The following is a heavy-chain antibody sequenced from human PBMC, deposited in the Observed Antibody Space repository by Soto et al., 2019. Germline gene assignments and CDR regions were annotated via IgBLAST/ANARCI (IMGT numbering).Heavy chain of an antibody. CDR1: GCSISSVNYY. V-gene: IGHV4-39*01. Sequence: SETLSLTCTVSGCSISSVNYYWGWIRQPPGKGLEWIGSIYYSGSTYYNPSLNSRVTVSVDTSKNQFSLKVTSVTAADTAVYYCARLHGYCISSSCHGHYAMDVWGQGTTVTVS. CDR2: IYYSGST. CDR3: ARLHGYCISSSCHGHYAMDV. J-gene: IGHJ6*02. D-gene: IGHD2-2*01.